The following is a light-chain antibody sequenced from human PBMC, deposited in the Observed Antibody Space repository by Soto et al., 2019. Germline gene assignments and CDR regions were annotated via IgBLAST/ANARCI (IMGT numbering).Light chain of an antibody. V-gene: IGKV1-9*01. CDR2: AAS. CDR1: QGISSY. Sequence: DIPLTQSPSSMSASVGDRVTITGRASQGISSYLAWYQHKPGKAPKLLIYAASTLQSGVPSRFSGSGSGTDFTLTISCLESEDFATYYCQQYDSYPSFGQGTKVDIK. CDR3: QQYDSYPS. J-gene: IGKJ1*01.